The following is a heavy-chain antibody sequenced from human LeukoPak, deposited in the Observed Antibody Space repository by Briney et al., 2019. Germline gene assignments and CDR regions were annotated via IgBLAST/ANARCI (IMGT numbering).Heavy chain of an antibody. J-gene: IGHJ3*02. CDR3: ARGGEFEAFDI. Sequence: GGSLRLSCAASGFIFSSYGMNWVRQAPGKGLEWVAIIWFDGSNKYYADSVKGRFTISRDNSKNTLYLQMNSLRAEDTAVYYCARGGEFEAFDIWGQGTMVTVSS. D-gene: IGHD3-16*01. V-gene: IGHV3-33*01. CDR1: GFIFSSYG. CDR2: IWFDGSNK.